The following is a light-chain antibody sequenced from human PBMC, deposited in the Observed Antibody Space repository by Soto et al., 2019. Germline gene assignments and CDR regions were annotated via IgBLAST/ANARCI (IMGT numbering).Light chain of an antibody. J-gene: IGLJ2*01. CDR2: EGS. V-gene: IGLV2-23*01. CDR1: SSDVGSYNL. Sequence: QSAPTQPASVSRSPGQSITISCTGTSSDVGSYNLVSWYQQHPGKAPKLMIYEGSKRPSGVSNRFSGSKSGNTASLTISGLQAEDEADYYCCSYAGSSTVVFGGGTKLTVL. CDR3: CSYAGSSTVV.